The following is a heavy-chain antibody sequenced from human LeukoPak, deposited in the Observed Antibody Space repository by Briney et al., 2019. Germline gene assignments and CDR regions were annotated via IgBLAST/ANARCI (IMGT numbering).Heavy chain of an antibody. Sequence: ASVKVSCKASGYTFTGYYMHWVRQAPGQGLEWMGWINPNSGGTNYAQKFQGRVTMTRDTSISTAYMELSRLRSDDTAVYYCARSSFLRGSGSYDLLHYDYWGQGTLVTVSS. J-gene: IGHJ4*02. CDR2: INPNSGGT. CDR3: ARSSFLRGSGSYDLLHYDY. V-gene: IGHV1-2*02. CDR1: GYTFTGYY. D-gene: IGHD3-10*01.